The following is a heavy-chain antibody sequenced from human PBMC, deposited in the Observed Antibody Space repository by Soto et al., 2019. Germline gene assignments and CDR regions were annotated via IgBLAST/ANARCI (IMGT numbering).Heavy chain of an antibody. CDR1: GFTFSSYG. Sequence: QVQLVESGGGVVQPGRSLRLSCAASGFTFSSYGMHWVRQAPGKGLEWVAVISYDGSNKYYADSVKGRFTISRDNSKNTLYLQMNSLRAEDTAVYYCAKGSPYCRGGSCYSGAIDYWGQGTLVTVSS. J-gene: IGHJ4*02. CDR2: ISYDGSNK. V-gene: IGHV3-30*18. CDR3: AKGSPYCRGGSCYSGAIDY. D-gene: IGHD2-15*01.